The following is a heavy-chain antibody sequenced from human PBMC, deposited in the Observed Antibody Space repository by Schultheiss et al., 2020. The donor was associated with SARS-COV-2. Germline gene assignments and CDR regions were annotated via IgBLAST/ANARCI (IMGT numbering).Heavy chain of an antibody. CDR1: GGSFSGYY. V-gene: IGHV4-59*10. Sequence: GSLRLSCAVYGGSFSGYYWSWIRQPPGKGLEWIGRIYTSGSTNYNPSLKSRVTMSVDTSKNQFSLKLSSVTAADTAVYYCASIAAAGTTSTVDYWGQGTLVTVSS. J-gene: IGHJ4*02. D-gene: IGHD6-13*01. CDR2: IYTSGST. CDR3: ASIAAAGTTSTVDY.